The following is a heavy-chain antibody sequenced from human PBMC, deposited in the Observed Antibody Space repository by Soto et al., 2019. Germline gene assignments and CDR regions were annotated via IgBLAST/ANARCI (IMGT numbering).Heavy chain of an antibody. D-gene: IGHD2-15*01. CDR2: IYPGDSDT. CDR1: GYSFTSYW. V-gene: IGHV5-51*01. Sequence: EVQLVQSGAEVKKSGESLKISCKGSGYSFTSYWIGWVRQMPGKGLELMGIIYPGDSDTKYSPSFQGQVTISADKSINTAYLQWTSLKASDTAMYYCARYCSGGSCYRPSYQFDYWGQGTLVTVSS. J-gene: IGHJ4*02. CDR3: ARYCSGGSCYRPSYQFDY.